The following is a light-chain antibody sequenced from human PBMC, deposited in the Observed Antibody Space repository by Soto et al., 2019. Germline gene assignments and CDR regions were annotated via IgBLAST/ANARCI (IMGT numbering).Light chain of an antibody. Sequence: QSVLTQPRSASGTPGQRVTISCSGSNSNIGRNSVDWYQQLPGTAPKLLMYSNNERPSGVPDRFFGSKSGTSASLAISGLQSADGADYYCAAWDDSLHGPVFGGGTKLTVL. CDR1: NSNIGRNS. CDR2: SNN. CDR3: AAWDDSLHGPV. J-gene: IGLJ3*02. V-gene: IGLV1-44*01.